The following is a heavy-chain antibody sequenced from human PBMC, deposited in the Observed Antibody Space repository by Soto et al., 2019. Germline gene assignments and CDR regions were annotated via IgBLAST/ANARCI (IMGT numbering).Heavy chain of an antibody. Sequence: GGSLRLSCAASEFTFSNYAMSWVRQAPGKGLEWVSAISYGGGTTYYADSVKGRFTISRDNSKNTLYLQMNSLRAEDTAVYYCAKNPGYYYGTTSMDVWGQGTTVTVSS. V-gene: IGHV3-23*01. D-gene: IGHD3-10*01. CDR3: AKNPGYYYGTTSMDV. CDR2: ISYGGGTT. CDR1: EFTFSNYA. J-gene: IGHJ6*02.